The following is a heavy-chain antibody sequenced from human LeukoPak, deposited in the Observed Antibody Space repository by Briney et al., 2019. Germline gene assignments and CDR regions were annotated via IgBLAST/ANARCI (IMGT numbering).Heavy chain of an antibody. CDR2: ISPYNGKT. D-gene: IGHD4-17*01. V-gene: IGHV1-18*01. Sequence: ASVKVSFKASGYTFTNYGISWVRQAPGHGLEWMGWISPYNGKTNYAQKLQGRVTMTTDTSTSTAYMELRSLSSDDTAVYYCARDFHGDYSSDLWGRGTLVTVSS. CDR3: ARDFHGDYSSDL. CDR1: GYTFTNYG. J-gene: IGHJ2*01.